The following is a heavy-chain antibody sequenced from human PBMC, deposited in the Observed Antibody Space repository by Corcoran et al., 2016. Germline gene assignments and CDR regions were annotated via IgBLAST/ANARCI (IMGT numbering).Heavy chain of an antibody. CDR1: GFTFSNAW. J-gene: IGHJ4*02. CDR3: TTDAYAGSECHYYFDY. D-gene: IGHD3-16*01. Sequence: EVQLVESGGGLVKPGGSLRLSCAASGFTFSNAWMSWVRQAPGKGLEWVGRIKSKTDGGTTDYAAPVKGRFTISRDDSKNTLYLQMNSLKTEDTAVYYCTTDAYAGSECHYYFDYWGQGTLVTVSS. V-gene: IGHV3-15*01. CDR2: IKSKTDGGTT.